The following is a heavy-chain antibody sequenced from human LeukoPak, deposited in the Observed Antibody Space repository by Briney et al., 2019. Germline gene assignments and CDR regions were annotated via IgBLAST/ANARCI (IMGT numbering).Heavy chain of an antibody. CDR3: ARDHCSGGSCYWPFDP. CDR1: GYTFTGYY. J-gene: IGHJ5*02. V-gene: IGHV1-2*02. D-gene: IGHD2-15*01. Sequence: ASVKVSCKACGYTFTGYYMHWVRQAPGQGLEWMGWINPNSGGTNYAQKFQGRVTMTRDTSISTAYMELSRLRSDDTAVYYCARDHCSGGSCYWPFDPWGQETLVTVSS. CDR2: INPNSGGT.